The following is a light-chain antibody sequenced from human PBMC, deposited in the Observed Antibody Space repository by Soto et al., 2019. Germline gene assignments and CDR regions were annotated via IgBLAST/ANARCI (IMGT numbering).Light chain of an antibody. V-gene: IGKV1-8*01. Sequence: AIRMTQSPSSFSASTGDRVTIPCRASQGIGSYLAWYQQKPGKAPKLLIYAASTLQSGVPSRFSGSGSGTDFTLTISCLQSEDFATYYCQQYYNYPRTFGQGTKVEI. CDR3: QQYYNYPRT. J-gene: IGKJ1*01. CDR1: QGIGSY. CDR2: AAS.